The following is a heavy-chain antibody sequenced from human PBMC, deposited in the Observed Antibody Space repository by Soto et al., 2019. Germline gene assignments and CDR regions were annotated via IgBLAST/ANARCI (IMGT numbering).Heavy chain of an antibody. Sequence: LGESLKISCKGSGYSFTSYWIGWVRQMPGKGLEWMGIIYPGDSDTRYSPSFQGQVTISADKSISTAYLQWSSLKASDTAMYYCARFLADFWSGKGPYYYYGMDVWGQGTTVTVSS. D-gene: IGHD3-3*01. CDR1: GYSFTSYW. V-gene: IGHV5-51*01. CDR3: ARFLADFWSGKGPYYYYGMDV. CDR2: IYPGDSDT. J-gene: IGHJ6*02.